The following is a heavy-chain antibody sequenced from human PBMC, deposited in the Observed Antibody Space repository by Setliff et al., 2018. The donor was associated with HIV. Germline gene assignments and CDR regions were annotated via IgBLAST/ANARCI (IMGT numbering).Heavy chain of an antibody. CDR3: ARETDWDGGFDY. Sequence: RASVKVSCKASGYTFTSYAMHWVRQAPGQRLEWMGWINAGNGNTKCSQKFQGRVTITRDTSASTAYMELSSLRSEDTAVYYCARETDWDGGFDYWGQGTLVTVSS. V-gene: IGHV1-3*01. CDR1: GYTFTSYA. D-gene: IGHD1-1*01. J-gene: IGHJ4*02. CDR2: INAGNGNT.